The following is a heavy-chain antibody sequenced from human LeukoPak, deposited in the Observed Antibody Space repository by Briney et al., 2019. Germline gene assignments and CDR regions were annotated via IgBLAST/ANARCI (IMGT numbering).Heavy chain of an antibody. D-gene: IGHD6-19*01. CDR3: ARQSVADKGERDY. CDR2: IYYSGST. V-gene: IGHV4-39*01. CDR1: GGSISSSNYY. Sequence: SETLSLTCSVSGGSISSSNYYWGWIRQPPGKGLEWIGSIYYSGSTYYNPSLKSRVTISVDTSKNQFSLKLSSVTAADTAVYYCARQSVADKGERDYWGQGTLVTVSS. J-gene: IGHJ4*02.